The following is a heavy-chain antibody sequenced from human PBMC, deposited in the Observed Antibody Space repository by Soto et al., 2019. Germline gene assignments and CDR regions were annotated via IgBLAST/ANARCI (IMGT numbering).Heavy chain of an antibody. CDR3: AEDDCSICNGPAYNFDMDV. Sequence: GGSLRLSCAASGFTFSNYAMTWVRQAPGKGLEWVSGVTRGGSAYYADSVKGRFTISRDNSKNTVFLQMNSLRAEDTAIYYCAEDDCSICNGPAYNFDMDVWGQGTTVTVSS. CDR1: GFTFSNYA. V-gene: IGHV3-23*01. D-gene: IGHD2-15*01. CDR2: VTRGGSA. J-gene: IGHJ6*02.